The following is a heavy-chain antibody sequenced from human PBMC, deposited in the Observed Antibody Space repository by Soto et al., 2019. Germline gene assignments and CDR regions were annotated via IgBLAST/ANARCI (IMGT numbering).Heavy chain of an antibody. Sequence: QVQLQESGPGLVKPSETLSLTCTVSGGSISSYYWSWIRQPPGKGLEWIGYIYYSGSTNYNPFLKSRVTISVDTSKNQCSLKLISVTAADTAVYYCARRWGGVLDYWGQGTLVTVSS. V-gene: IGHV4-59*08. D-gene: IGHD3-10*01. CDR1: GGSISSYY. CDR3: ARRWGGVLDY. CDR2: IYYSGST. J-gene: IGHJ4*02.